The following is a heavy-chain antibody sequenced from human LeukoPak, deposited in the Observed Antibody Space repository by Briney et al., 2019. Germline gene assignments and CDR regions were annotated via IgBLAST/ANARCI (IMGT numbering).Heavy chain of an antibody. CDR3: ARDRGEVGATPIDY. CDR1: GFTFSSCS. D-gene: IGHD1-26*01. V-gene: IGHV3-21*01. CDR2: ISSSSSYI. Sequence: GGSLRLSCAASGFTFSSCSMNWVRQAPGKGLEWVSSISSSSSYIYYADSVKGRFTISRDNAKNSLYLQMNSLRAEDTAVYYCARDRGEVGATPIDYWGQGTLVTASS. J-gene: IGHJ4*02.